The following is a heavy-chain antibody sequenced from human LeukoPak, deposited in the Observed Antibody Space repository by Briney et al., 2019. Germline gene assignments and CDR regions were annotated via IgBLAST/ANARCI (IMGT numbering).Heavy chain of an antibody. Sequence: SGGSLRLSCAASGNYWMHWVRQVPGKGLVWVSHINSDGSWTSYADSVKGRFTISKDNAKNTVYLQMNSLRAEDTAVYYCVSLYETYWGRGTPVTVSS. CDR2: INSDGSWT. CDR1: GNYW. J-gene: IGHJ4*02. V-gene: IGHV3-74*01. CDR3: VSLYETY. D-gene: IGHD2/OR15-2a*01.